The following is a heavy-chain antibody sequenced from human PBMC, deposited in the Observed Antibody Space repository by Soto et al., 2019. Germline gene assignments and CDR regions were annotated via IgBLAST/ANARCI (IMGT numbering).Heavy chain of an antibody. Sequence: QVQLVQSGAEVKKSGASVRVSCKASGYSFITYGIAWVRQAPGQGLEWMGWIDAYTAKTEYAQKFQGRVTMTTDTSTSTAYMDLRSLTSDVTAFYYCARRYGSWSHPWFDPCGQGTLVTVAS. CDR3: ARRYGSWSHPWFDP. CDR2: IDAYTAKT. D-gene: IGHD3-10*01. V-gene: IGHV1-18*01. J-gene: IGHJ5*02. CDR1: GYSFITYG.